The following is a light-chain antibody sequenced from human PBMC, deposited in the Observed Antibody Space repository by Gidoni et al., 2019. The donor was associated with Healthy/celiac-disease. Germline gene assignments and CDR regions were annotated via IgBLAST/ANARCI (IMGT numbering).Light chain of an antibody. CDR2: DGS. Sequence: QSALTPPASVSGSPGQSLTISCTGTSSDVGGYNYVSWYQQHPGKAPKLMIYDGSNRPSGVSNRFSGSKSGNAASLTISGLQAEDEADYYCSSYTSSSTLYVFGTGTKVTVL. CDR1: SSDVGGYNY. V-gene: IGLV2-14*03. CDR3: SSYTSSSTLYV. J-gene: IGLJ1*01.